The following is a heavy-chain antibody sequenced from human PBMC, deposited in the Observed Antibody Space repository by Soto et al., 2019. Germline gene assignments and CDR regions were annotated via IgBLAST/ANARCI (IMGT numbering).Heavy chain of an antibody. CDR3: AREIFGVVMLYYYYGMDV. Sequence: ASVKVSCKASGYTFTSYAMHWVRQAPGQRLEWMGWINAGNGNTKYSQKFQGRVTITRDTSASTAYMELSSLRSEDTAVYYCAREIFGVVMLYYYYGMDVWGQGTTVTVSS. V-gene: IGHV1-3*01. CDR1: GYTFTSYA. J-gene: IGHJ6*02. CDR2: INAGNGNT. D-gene: IGHD3-3*01.